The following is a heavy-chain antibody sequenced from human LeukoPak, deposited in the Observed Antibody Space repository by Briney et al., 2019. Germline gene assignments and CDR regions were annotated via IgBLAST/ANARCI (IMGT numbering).Heavy chain of an antibody. V-gene: IGHV3-21*01. Sequence: NPGGSLRLSCAASGFSFSSYSMDWVRQAPGKGLECVSSITSTSSYIYYADSVKGRFTISRDNAKNSLYLQLNSLRAEDTAVYYCARVRGGYSYGYGAMDVWGKGTTVTVSS. CDR1: GFSFSSYS. CDR2: ITSTSSYI. J-gene: IGHJ6*03. CDR3: ARVRGGYSYGYGAMDV. D-gene: IGHD5-18*01.